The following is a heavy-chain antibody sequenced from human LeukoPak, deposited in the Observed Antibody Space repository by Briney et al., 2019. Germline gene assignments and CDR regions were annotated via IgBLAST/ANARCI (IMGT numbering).Heavy chain of an antibody. CDR3: ARVGDHYHWYFDL. CDR2: IYSGGST. Sequence: PGGSLRLSCAASGFTVSTNYMNWVRQTPGKGLEWVSIIYSGGSTYYADSVKGRFIVSRDSSKNTLCLQMNSLRAEDTAVYYCARVGDHYHWYFDLWGRGTLVTVSS. V-gene: IGHV3-53*01. D-gene: IGHD3-10*01. J-gene: IGHJ2*01. CDR1: GFTVSTNY.